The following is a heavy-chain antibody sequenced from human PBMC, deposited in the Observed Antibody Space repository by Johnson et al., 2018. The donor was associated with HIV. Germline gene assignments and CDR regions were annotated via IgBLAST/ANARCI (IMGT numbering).Heavy chain of an antibody. CDR2: ICCAGSSV. CDR3: ATRDPTYRPGVFDI. CDR1: GFTFDDYA. V-gene: IGHV3-9*01. D-gene: IGHD2-2*02. Sequence: LLVESGGGLVQPGRSLRLSCAASGFTFDDYAMHLVRQAPGKGLVWVSRICCAGSSVSYADSVKGRFTISRDNAKNSLYLQLNSLRAEDTAVYYCATRDPTYRPGVFDIWGQGTMVTV. J-gene: IGHJ3*02.